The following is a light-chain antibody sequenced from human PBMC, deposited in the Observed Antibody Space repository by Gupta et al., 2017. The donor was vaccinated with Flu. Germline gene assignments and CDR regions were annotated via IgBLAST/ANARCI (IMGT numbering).Light chain of an antibody. CDR1: RSNIGTYN. Sequence: RVIISCSGSRSNIGTYNVYWYHQVPGTAPKLLIYRNNQRPSGVPDRISGSKSGTSASLANSGLRSEDEGDYYCAAWDDSLRGWVFGGGTKLTVL. J-gene: IGLJ3*02. CDR2: RNN. CDR3: AAWDDSLRGWV. V-gene: IGLV1-47*01.